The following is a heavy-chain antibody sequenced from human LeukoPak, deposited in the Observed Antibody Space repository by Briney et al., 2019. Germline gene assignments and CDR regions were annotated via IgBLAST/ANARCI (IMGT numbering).Heavy chain of an antibody. D-gene: IGHD6-13*01. CDR2: IIPIFGTA. V-gene: IGHV1-69*13. Sequence: SVKVSCKASGGTFSSYAISWVRQAPGQGLEWMGGIIPIFGTANYAQKFQGRVTITADESTSTAYMELSSLRSEDTAVYYCARVAAVAVRAFDIWGQGTMVTVSS. CDR1: GGTFSSYA. J-gene: IGHJ3*02. CDR3: ARVAAVAVRAFDI.